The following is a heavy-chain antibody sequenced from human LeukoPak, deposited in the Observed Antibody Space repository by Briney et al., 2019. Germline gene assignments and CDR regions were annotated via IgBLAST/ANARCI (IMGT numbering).Heavy chain of an antibody. CDR3: ARVRRYSSSWYGHFDY. V-gene: IGHV4-34*01. D-gene: IGHD6-13*01. Sequence: KPSETLSLTCAVYGGSFSGYYWSWIRQPPGKGLEWIGEINHSGSTNYNPSLKSRVTISVDTSKNQFSLKLSSVTAADTAVYYCARVRRYSSSWYGHFDYWGQGTLVTVSS. CDR2: INHSGST. J-gene: IGHJ4*02. CDR1: GGSFSGYY.